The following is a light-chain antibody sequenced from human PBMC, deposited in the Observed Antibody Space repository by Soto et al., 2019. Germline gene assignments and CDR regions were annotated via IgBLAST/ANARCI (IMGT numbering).Light chain of an antibody. CDR3: QQYNDWPPWT. CDR1: QSVSNS. V-gene: IGKV3D-15*01. CDR2: GAS. Sequence: EIVMTQSPATLSVSPGERATLSCRASQSVSNSLAWYQQKPGQVPRLVIYGASTRVTGIPARFSGSGSGTEFTLTISSVQSEDFAVYYCQQYNDWPPWTFGQGTKVDIK. J-gene: IGKJ1*01.